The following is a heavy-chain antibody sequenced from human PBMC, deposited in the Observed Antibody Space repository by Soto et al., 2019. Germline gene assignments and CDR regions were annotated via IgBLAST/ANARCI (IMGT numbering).Heavy chain of an antibody. CDR2: ISNHGSNK. CDR1: GFTFDNYV. D-gene: IGHD4-17*01. J-gene: IGHJ4*02. Sequence: QVQLVEVGGGVVQPWRSLRLSCIASGFTFDNYVMHWVRQAPGKGLEWVATISNHGSNKYYPQSVQGRFTISRDNPKSTVHLRMDRLRPEDTAVYYCARAVGDYESSPSDYWGQGTRVTVSS. CDR3: ARAVGDYESSPSDY. V-gene: IGHV3-30-3*01.